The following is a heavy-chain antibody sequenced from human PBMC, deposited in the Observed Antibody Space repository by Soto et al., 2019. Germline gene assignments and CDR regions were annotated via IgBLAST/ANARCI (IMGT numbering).Heavy chain of an antibody. D-gene: IGHD3-22*01. J-gene: IGHJ3*02. CDR3: ARLRVREVIGAFDI. CDR1: GFTFSSYW. CDR2: IKQDGSEK. V-gene: IGHV3-7*01. Sequence: GGSLRLSCAASGFTFSSYWMSWVRQAPGKGLEWVASIKQDGSEKYYVDSVKGRFTISGDNAKNSLYLQMNSLRAEDTVVYYGARLRVREVIGAFDIWGQGTMVTVSS.